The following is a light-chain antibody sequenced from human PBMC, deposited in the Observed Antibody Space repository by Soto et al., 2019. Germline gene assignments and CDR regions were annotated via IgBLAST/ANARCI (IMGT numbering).Light chain of an antibody. CDR1: QSVDSY. J-gene: IGKJ1*01. CDR2: GAY. CDR3: QQYGNWPRT. Sequence: LPQAPATLRWPPAASATLSCRASQSVDSYLAWYQQKPGQAPRLVIYGAYSRAAGIPDRFSGSGSGTEFTLTISSLQSEDFAVYYCQQYGNWPRTFGQGTKVDIK. V-gene: IGKV3D-15*01.